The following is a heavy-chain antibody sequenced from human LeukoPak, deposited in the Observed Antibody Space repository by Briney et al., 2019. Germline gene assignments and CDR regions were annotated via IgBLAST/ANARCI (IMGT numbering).Heavy chain of an antibody. CDR1: GFTFDDYA. Sequence: QPGGSLRLSCAASGFTFDDYAMHWVRQAPGKGLEWVSGISWNSGSIGYADSVKGRFTISRDNAKNSLYLQMNSLRAEDTALYYCAKDRGSSGWYTDYWGQGTLVTVSS. J-gene: IGHJ4*02. CDR2: ISWNSGSI. V-gene: IGHV3-9*01. D-gene: IGHD6-19*01. CDR3: AKDRGSSGWYTDY.